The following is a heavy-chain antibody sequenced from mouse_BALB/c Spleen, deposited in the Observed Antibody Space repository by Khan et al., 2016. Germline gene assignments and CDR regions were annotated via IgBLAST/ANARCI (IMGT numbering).Heavy chain of an antibody. J-gene: IGHJ3*01. V-gene: IGHV1-18*01. CDR1: GYSFTGYY. Sequence: VQLQQSGPALVKPGASVKISCKSSGYSFTGYYMHWVKQSHGKSLEWIGRVNPDNGGTNYNQKFKGKAIITVDKSSITAYMEFRSLTSEDSAVYYCARDDYAWFAYWGQGTLVSVSA. CDR3: ARDDYAWFAY. CDR2: VNPDNGGT. D-gene: IGHD2-4*01.